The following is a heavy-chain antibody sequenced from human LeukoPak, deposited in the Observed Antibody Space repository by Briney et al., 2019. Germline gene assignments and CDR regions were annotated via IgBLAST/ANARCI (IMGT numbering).Heavy chain of an antibody. V-gene: IGHV1-2*02. J-gene: IGHJ4*02. D-gene: IGHD3-22*01. Sequence: GASVKVSCKASGYTFNDYYMHWVRQAPGQGLEWMGWINPNSGGTNYAQKFQGRVTMTRDTSISTAYMELSRLRSDDTAVYYCARAIGMIVVVSFDYWGQGTLVTVSS. CDR3: ARAIGMIVVVSFDY. CDR2: INPNSGGT. CDR1: GYTFNDYY.